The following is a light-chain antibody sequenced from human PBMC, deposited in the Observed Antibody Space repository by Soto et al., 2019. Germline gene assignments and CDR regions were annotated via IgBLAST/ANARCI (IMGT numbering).Light chain of an antibody. CDR3: QQCARSPLT. CDR2: DAT. V-gene: IGKV3-20*01. CDR1: ETVTKNY. Sequence: EIVLTQSPGTLSLSPGERATLSCRASETVTKNYLAWYQQKPGQAPRLLIDDATRRATGIPDRFSGSGSGTDFTLTISRLEPEDFGVYYCQQCARSPLTFGQGTKVEIK. J-gene: IGKJ1*01.